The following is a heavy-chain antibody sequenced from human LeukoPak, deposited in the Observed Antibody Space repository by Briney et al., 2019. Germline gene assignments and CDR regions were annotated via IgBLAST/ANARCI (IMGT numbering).Heavy chain of an antibody. D-gene: IGHD2-15*01. CDR2: INPNSGDT. V-gene: IGHV1-2*02. CDR1: GYTFTGYH. Sequence: ASVKVSCKASGYTFTGYHMHWVRQAPGQGLEWMGWINPNSGDTSYAQNFQGRVTMTSDTSITTACMELSGLRSDDTAVYYCARRECSGGSCYSAGFDYWGQGTLVTVSS. CDR3: ARRECSGGSCYSAGFDY. J-gene: IGHJ4*02.